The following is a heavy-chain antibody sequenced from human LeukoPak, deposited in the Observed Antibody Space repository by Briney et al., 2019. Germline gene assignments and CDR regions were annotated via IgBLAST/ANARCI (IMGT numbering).Heavy chain of an antibody. Sequence: GGSLRLSCAASGFTFSNYGINWVRQTPGKGLEWVSYISSSKSAINYADSVRGRFTISRDNAKNSLYLQMNSLRPEDTAVYYCAKGLVSGVYNWFDPWGQGTLVTVSS. J-gene: IGHJ5*02. D-gene: IGHD3-9*01. CDR2: ISSSKSAI. CDR3: AKGLVSGVYNWFDP. V-gene: IGHV3-48*01. CDR1: GFTFSNYG.